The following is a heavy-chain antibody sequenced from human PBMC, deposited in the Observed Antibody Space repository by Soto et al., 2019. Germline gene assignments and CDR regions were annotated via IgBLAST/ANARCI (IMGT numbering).Heavy chain of an antibody. CDR3: ARGGGSSSLVGWFAH. Sequence: QVQLVQSGAEVKKPGSSVKVSCKASGGTFSSYAISWVRQAPGQVLEWMGGIITIFGTANYAQKFQGRVTITADKSTSTAYMELRSLRSEDTAVYYCARGGGSSSLVGWFAHWGQGTLVTVSS. D-gene: IGHD6-6*01. V-gene: IGHV1-69*06. CDR2: IITIFGTA. J-gene: IGHJ5*02. CDR1: GGTFSSYA.